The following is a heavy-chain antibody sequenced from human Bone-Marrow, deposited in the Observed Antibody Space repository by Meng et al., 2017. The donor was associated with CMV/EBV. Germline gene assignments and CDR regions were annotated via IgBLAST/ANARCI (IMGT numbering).Heavy chain of an antibody. J-gene: IGHJ5*02. CDR2: MNPNSGNT. CDR3: TRDGHTGRHGWRYDTGWCDP. Sequence: ASVKVSCKASGYTFIDYDINWVRQASGQGLEWMGWMNPNSGNTGYAQNFQGRLSMTISTSTSTAYMELNSLRSEDTAVYYCTRDGHTGRHGWRYDTGWCDPWGQGNLVNVAS. D-gene: IGHD2-8*02. CDR1: GYTFIDYD. V-gene: IGHV1-8*01.